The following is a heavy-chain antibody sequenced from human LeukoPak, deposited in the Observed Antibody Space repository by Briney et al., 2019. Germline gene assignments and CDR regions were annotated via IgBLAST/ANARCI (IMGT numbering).Heavy chain of an antibody. CDR1: GFTFSSYA. V-gene: IGHV3-23*01. CDR2: ISGSGGST. D-gene: IGHD3-3*01. J-gene: IGHJ4*02. CDR3: AKDLHVRSGYGLDY. Sequence: GGSLRLSCAASGFTFSSYAMSWVRQAPGKGLEWVSAISGSGGSTYYADSVKGRFTISRDNSKNTLYLQMNSLRAEDTAVYYCAKDLHVRSGYGLDYWGQGTLVTVSS.